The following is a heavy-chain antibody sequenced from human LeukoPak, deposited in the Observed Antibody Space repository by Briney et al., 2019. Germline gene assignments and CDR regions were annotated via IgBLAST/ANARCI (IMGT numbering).Heavy chain of an antibody. CDR3: ARPLSGYCSSTSCYRKSHAFDI. Sequence: PEGSLRLSCAASGFTFSSYSMNWVRQAPGKGREGGSSIGSSSSYIYYADSVKGRFTISRDNAKNSLYLQLNSLRAEDTAVYYCARPLSGYCSSTSCYRKSHAFDIWGQGTMVTVSS. J-gene: IGHJ3*02. CDR2: IGSSSSYI. CDR1: GFTFSSYS. V-gene: IGHV3-21*01. D-gene: IGHD2-2*01.